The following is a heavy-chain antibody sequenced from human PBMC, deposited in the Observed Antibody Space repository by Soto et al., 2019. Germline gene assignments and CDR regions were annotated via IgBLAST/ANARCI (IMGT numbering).Heavy chain of an antibody. D-gene: IGHD2-15*01. CDR2: INPDNGNT. Sequence: ASVKVSCKASGYTFTRYTMNWVRQAPGQRLEWMGWINPDNGNTKSSRKFQDRVIITRDTSASTAYMDLSSLRSEDTAVYYCARAIASCRLYPWGQGTLVTVSS. J-gene: IGHJ5*02. V-gene: IGHV1-3*01. CDR3: ARAIASCRLYP. CDR1: GYTFTRYT.